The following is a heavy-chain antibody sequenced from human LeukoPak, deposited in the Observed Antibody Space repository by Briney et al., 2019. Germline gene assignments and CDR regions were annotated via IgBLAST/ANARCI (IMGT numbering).Heavy chain of an antibody. CDR2: IIPILGIE. CDR3: ARAATDYDFWSGYYREAYYFDY. V-gene: IGHV1-69*04. D-gene: IGHD3-3*01. Sequence: SAVPVSCKASLCTFRRYAISWVRQAPAREVAWVGRIIPILGIEKYAQKCQGRVTITADKSTSTAYMELSSLRSEDTAVYDCARAATDYDFWSGYYREAYYFDYWGQGTLVTVSS. CDR1: LCTFRRYA. J-gene: IGHJ4*02.